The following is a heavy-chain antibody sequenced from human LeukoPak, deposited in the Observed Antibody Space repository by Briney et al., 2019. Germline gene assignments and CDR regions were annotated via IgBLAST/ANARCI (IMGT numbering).Heavy chain of an antibody. Sequence: SETLSLTCTVSGGSISSYYWSWIRQPAGKGLEWTGRIYTSGSTNYNPSLKSRVTMSVDTSKNQFSLRLSSVTAADTAVYYCARDQGEQWLVHFDYWGQGTLVTVSS. D-gene: IGHD6-19*01. J-gene: IGHJ4*02. CDR2: IYTSGST. CDR3: ARDQGEQWLVHFDY. CDR1: GGSISSYY. V-gene: IGHV4-4*07.